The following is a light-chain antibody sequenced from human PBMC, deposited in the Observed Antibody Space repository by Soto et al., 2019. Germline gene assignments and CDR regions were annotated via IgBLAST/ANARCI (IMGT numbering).Light chain of an antibody. CDR2: EVS. Sequence: QSVLTQPPSASGSPGQSVTISCTGTSSDVGGYNYVSWYQQHPGKAPKLMIYEVSERPSGVPDRFSGSKSSNTASLTVSGLQAEDEADYYCSSYAGSNNSVFGTGTKVTVL. CDR3: SSYAGSNNSV. J-gene: IGLJ1*01. CDR1: SSDVGGYNY. V-gene: IGLV2-8*01.